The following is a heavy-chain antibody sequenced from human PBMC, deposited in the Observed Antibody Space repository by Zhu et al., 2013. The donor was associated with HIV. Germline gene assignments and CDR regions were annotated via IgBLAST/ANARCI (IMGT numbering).Heavy chain of an antibody. J-gene: IGHJ4*02. CDR3: ARELHLLYENSDYFLPS. V-gene: IGHV1-2*02. Sequence: QVQLVQSGAEVKKPGASVRVSCESSGYTFADYFIHWVRQAPGQGLEWMGWINPNNGGTNYKQKFSGRVTMTRDASITTAYMDLSRLTSDDTAVYYCARELHLLYENSDYFLPSGVQGTLVTVSS. CDR1: GYTFADYF. D-gene: IGHD3-22*01. CDR2: INPNNGGT.